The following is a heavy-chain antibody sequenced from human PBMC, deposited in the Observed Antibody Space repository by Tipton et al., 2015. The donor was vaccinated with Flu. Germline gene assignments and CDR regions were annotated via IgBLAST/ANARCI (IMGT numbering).Heavy chain of an antibody. J-gene: IGHJ4*02. V-gene: IGHV4-34*01. Sequence: LRPSCAVYGGSFSGYYWSWIRQPPGKGLEWIGEINHSGSTNYNPSLKGRVSISVDTSKNQFSLKLSSVTAADTAVYSCARGTYGGGDYWGQGTLATVSS. CDR2: INHSGST. CDR3: ARGTYGGGDY. D-gene: IGHD4-23*01. CDR1: GGSFSGYY.